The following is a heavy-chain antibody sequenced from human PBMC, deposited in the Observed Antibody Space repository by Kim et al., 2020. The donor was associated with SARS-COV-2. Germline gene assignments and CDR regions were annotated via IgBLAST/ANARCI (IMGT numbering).Heavy chain of an antibody. V-gene: IGHV3-33*06. Sequence: GGSLRLSCAASGFTFSSYAMHWVRQAPGKGLEWVAVIWYDGSNKYYADSVKGRFTISRDNSKNTLYLQMNSLRAEDTAVYYCAKVRPGDSPPIYWGQGTLVTVSS. D-gene: IGHD3-16*01. CDR3: AKVRPGDSPPIY. CDR2: IWYDGSNK. J-gene: IGHJ4*02. CDR1: GFTFSSYA.